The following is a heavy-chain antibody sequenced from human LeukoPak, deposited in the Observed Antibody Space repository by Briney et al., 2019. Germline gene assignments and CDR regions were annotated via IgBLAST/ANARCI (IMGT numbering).Heavy chain of an antibody. CDR1: GFSFSSYA. V-gene: IGHV3-23*01. J-gene: IGHJ4*02. CDR2: ISGSGDNT. CDR3: AKRFGYTTGWFFDS. D-gene: IGHD6-19*01. Sequence: PGGSLRLSCAASGFSFSSYAMSWVRQAPGKGLEWVSSISGSGDNTYYAESVKGRFTISRDNSKNTLFLQMNSLRAEDTAVFYCAKRFGYTTGWFFDSWGQGTLVTVSS.